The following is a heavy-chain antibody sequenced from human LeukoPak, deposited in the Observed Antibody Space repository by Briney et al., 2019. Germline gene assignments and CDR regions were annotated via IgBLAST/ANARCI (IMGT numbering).Heavy chain of an antibody. J-gene: IGHJ6*02. CDR3: AKDVYHSVTMVRGLNYGMDV. CDR2: ISYHGNFK. Sequence: GGSLRLSCAASGFTFSDYGMHWVRQAPGNGLEWVAVISYHGNFKYYADSVKGRFTISRDNSNNTVYLQMNGLRGEDTAVYYCAKDVYHSVTMVRGLNYGMDVWGQGTTVNVS. CDR1: GFTFSDYG. V-gene: IGHV3-30*18. D-gene: IGHD3-10*01.